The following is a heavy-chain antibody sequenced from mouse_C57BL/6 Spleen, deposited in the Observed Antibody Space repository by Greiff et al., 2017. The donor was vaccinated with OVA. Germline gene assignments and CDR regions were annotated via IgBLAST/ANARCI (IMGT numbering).Heavy chain of an antibody. V-gene: IGHV3-1*01. CDR2: ISYSGST. J-gene: IGHJ3*01. D-gene: IGHD2-3*01. CDR3: ARGGDGYYVSWFAY. CDR1: GYSITSGYD. Sequence: ESGPGMVKPSQSLSLTCTVTGYSITSGYDWHWIRHFPGNKLEWMGYISYSGSTNYNPSLKSRISITHDTSKNHFFLKLNSVTTEDTATYYCARGGDGYYVSWFAYWGQGTLVTVSA.